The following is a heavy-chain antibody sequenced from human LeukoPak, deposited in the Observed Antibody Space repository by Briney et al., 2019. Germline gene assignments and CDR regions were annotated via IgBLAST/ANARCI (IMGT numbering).Heavy chain of an antibody. V-gene: IGHV3-30-3*01. CDR2: ISYDGSNK. D-gene: IGHD4-17*01. J-gene: IGHJ6*02. Sequence: GGSLRLSCAASGFTFISYAMHWVRQAPGKGLEWVGVISYDGSNKYYADSVKGRFTISRDNSKNTLYLQMNSLRAEDTAVYYCARVRYGEFYYGMDVWGQGTTVTVSS. CDR1: GFTFISYA. CDR3: ARVRYGEFYYGMDV.